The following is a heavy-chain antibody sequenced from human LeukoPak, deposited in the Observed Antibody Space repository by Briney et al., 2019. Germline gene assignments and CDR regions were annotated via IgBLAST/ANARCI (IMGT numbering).Heavy chain of an antibody. CDR3: ARDSDWFDP. Sequence: GGSLRLSCVASGFTFSSYAMSWVRQAPGKGLEWVSAISGSGGSKYYEDSVKGRFTISRDNAKNSLYLQMNSLRAEDTAVYYCARDSDWFDPWGQGTLVTVSS. CDR1: GFTFSSYA. CDR2: ISGSGGSK. J-gene: IGHJ5*02. V-gene: IGHV3-23*01.